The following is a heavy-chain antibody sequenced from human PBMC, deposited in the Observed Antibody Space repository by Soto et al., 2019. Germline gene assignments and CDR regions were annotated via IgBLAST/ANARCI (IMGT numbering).Heavy chain of an antibody. J-gene: IGHJ4*02. CDR3: ATLTMVRGAPDY. V-gene: IGHV3-15*01. D-gene: IGHD3-10*01. CDR1: GFTFRTAW. CDR2: IKRKADGETT. Sequence: GGSLRLSCVASGFTFRTAWMSWVRQAPGKGLEWVGQIKRKADGETTDYPATVKGRFTISRDDSRNMLYLQMNSLRAEDTAVYYCATLTMVRGAPDYWGQGTLVTVSS.